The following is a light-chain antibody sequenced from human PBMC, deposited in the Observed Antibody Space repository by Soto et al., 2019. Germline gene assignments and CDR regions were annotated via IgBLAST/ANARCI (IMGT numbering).Light chain of an antibody. CDR3: QTWDTGDRVV. Sequence: VLTQSPSASASLGASVKLTCTLSSGHSSYAIAWHQQQPEKGPRYLMKLSSDGSHSKGDGIPDRFSGSSSGAERYLTISSLQSEDEADYYCQTWDTGDRVVFGGGTKLTVL. J-gene: IGLJ2*01. CDR2: LSSDGSH. V-gene: IGLV4-69*01. CDR1: SGHSSYA.